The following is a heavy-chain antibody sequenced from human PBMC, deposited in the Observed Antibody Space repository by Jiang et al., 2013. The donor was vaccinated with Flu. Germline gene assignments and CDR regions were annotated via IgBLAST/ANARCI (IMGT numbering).Heavy chain of an antibody. CDR2: IYYSGST. D-gene: IGHD3-3*01. CDR1: GGSISSSSYY. J-gene: IGHJ4*02. CDR3: ARRYYDFWSGSFDY. Sequence: PSETLSLTCTVSGGSISSSSYYWGVESASPQGRGLEWIGSIYYSGSTYYNPSLKSRVTISVDTSKNQFSLKLSSVTAADTAVYYCARRYYDFWSGSFDYWGQGTLVTVSS. V-gene: IGHV4-39*01.